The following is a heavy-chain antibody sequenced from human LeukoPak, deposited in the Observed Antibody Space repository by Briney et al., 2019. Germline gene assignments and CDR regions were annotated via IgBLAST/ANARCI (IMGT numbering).Heavy chain of an antibody. CDR1: GFTFSSYA. CDR3: AKADYDFWSGYPDYFDY. D-gene: IGHD3-3*01. V-gene: IGHV3-23*01. Sequence: GGSLRLSCAASGFTFSSYAMSWVRQAPGKGLEWVSAISGSGGSTYYADSVKGRFTISRDNSKNTLYLQMNSLRAEDTAVYYCAKADYDFWSGYPDYFDYWGQGTLVTVSS. J-gene: IGHJ4*02. CDR2: ISGSGGST.